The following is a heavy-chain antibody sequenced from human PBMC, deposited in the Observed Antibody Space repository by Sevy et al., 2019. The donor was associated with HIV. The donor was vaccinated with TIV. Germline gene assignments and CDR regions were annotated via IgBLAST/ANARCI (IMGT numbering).Heavy chain of an antibody. CDR2: ISAYNGNT. CDR1: GYTFTSYG. V-gene: IGHV1-18*01. D-gene: IGHD3-22*01. Sequence: ASVKVSCEASGYTFTSYGIIWVRQAPGQGLEWMGWISAYNGNTNYAQRLQGIVTMTTDTSTSTAYMELTSLRSDDTAVYDCSRGPRKYYDSSGYYYPPSFWGQGTLVTVSS. CDR3: SRGPRKYYDSSGYYYPPSF. J-gene: IGHJ4*02.